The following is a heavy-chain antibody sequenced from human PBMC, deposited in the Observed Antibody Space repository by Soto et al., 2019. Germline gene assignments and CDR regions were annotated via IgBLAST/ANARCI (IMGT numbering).Heavy chain of an antibody. CDR2: IYYSGST. CDR3: ARGSRGGNSRYYYYYGMDV. Sequence: QVQLQESGPGLVKPSQTLSLTCTVSGGSISSGDYYWSWIRQPPGKGLEWIGYIYYSGSTYYNPSLNSLVTKSVETSKNQFPLKQSSVTGADTAVYYCARGSRGGNSRYYYYYGMDVWGQGTTVTVSS. J-gene: IGHJ6*02. V-gene: IGHV4-30-4*01. D-gene: IGHD2-21*02. CDR1: GGSISSGDYY.